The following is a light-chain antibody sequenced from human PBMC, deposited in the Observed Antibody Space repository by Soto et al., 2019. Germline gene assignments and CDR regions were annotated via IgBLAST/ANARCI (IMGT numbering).Light chain of an antibody. CDR2: DAS. CDR3: QQYNSYGT. V-gene: IGKV1-5*01. CDR1: QSISNH. J-gene: IGKJ1*01. Sequence: DIQMTQSPSSLSASVEDRVIIXXRASQSISNHLNWYQQKPGKAPKLLIYDASSLESGVPSRFSGSGSGTEFTLTISSLQPDDFATYYCQQYNSYGTFGQGTKVDIK.